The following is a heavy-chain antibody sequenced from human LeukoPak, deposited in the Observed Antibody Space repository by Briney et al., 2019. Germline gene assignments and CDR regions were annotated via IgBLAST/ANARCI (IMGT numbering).Heavy chain of an antibody. CDR3: ARGPSGLYSRGCFDY. D-gene: IGHD6-13*01. CDR1: GFTFSSYA. CDR2: ISGSGGST. V-gene: IGHV3-23*01. Sequence: PGGSLRLPCAASGFTFSSYAMSWVRQAPGKGLEWVSAISGSGGSTYYADSVEGRFTISRDNSKNTLYLQMNSLRAEDTAVYYCARGPSGLYSRGCFDYWGQGTLVTVSS. J-gene: IGHJ4*02.